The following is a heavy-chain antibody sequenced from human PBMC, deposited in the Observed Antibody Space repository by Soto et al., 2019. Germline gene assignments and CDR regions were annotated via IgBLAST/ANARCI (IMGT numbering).Heavy chain of an antibody. J-gene: IGHJ4*02. Sequence: EVQLVESGGDLVQPGGSLKLSCAASGFIFSGTTIHWVRQASGDGLEWVGRIRGRADNYATGYAASVKGRFTISRDDSKKTAYLQMNSLKTEDTAVYFCTRAPDGNNADYWGQGTLVTVSS. V-gene: IGHV3-73*01. D-gene: IGHD6-13*01. CDR2: IRGRADNYAT. CDR3: TRAPDGNNADY. CDR1: GFIFSGTT.